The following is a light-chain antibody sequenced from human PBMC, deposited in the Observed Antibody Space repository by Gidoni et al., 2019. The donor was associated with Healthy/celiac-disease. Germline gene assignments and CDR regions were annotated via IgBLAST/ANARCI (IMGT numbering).Light chain of an antibody. CDR2: WAS. CDR1: QSVLYSSNNRNY. J-gene: IGKJ3*01. V-gene: IGKV4-1*01. CDR3: QQYYSTPFT. Sequence: DIVMTPSPVSLAVSLGERATIKCKSSQSVLYSSNNRNYLAWYQQKPGQPPKLLIYWASTRESGVPDRFSGSGSGTDFTLTISSLQAEDVAVYYCQQYYSTPFTFGPGTKVDIK.